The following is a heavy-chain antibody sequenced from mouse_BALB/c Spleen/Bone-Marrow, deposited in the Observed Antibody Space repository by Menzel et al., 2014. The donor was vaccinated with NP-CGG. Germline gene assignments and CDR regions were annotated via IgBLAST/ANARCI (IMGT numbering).Heavy chain of an antibody. CDR1: GFTFTDYY. V-gene: IGHV7-3*02. D-gene: IGHD1-1*01. CDR3: ARDMGGLLFDS. J-gene: IGHJ2*01. CDR2: IRNKAYGYTT. Sequence: EVQGVESGGGLVPPGGSLRLSCATSGFTFTDYYMNWVRQPPGKALEWLAFIRNKAYGYTTEYSASVKGRFTISRDNSLNILYLQMNTLRAEDSATYYCARDMGGLLFDSWGQGTTLSVSS.